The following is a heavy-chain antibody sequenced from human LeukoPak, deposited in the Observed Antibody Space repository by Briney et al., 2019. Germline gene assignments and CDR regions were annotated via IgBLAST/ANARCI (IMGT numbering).Heavy chain of an antibody. CDR3: ARALTTLTYEGY. CDR2: ISGSKSYI. V-gene: IGHV3-21*01. J-gene: IGHJ4*02. CDR1: GFSFSSYT. D-gene: IGHD1-1*01. Sequence: GGSLRLSCAPSGFSFSSYTMHWVRQAPRKGLEWVSSISGSKSYIFYADPAKGRFPDSRDNAKDSLYLQMNSLRAEDTGVYYCARALTTLTYEGYWVQGTLVTVCS.